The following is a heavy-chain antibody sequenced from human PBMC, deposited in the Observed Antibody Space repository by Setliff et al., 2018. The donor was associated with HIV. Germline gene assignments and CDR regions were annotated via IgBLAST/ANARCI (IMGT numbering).Heavy chain of an antibody. D-gene: IGHD3-9*01. CDR1: GGSFSAYY. CDR3: ARATDWFHFPDAFDF. CDR2: INHSGGT. J-gene: IGHJ3*01. V-gene: IGHV4-34*01. Sequence: SETLSLTCAVYGGSFSAYYWSWIRQTPGKGLEWIGEINHSGGTNYNPSLKSRVTMSVDTSKNQFSLNLSSVTAADTAVYYCARATDWFHFPDAFDFWGQGAMVTVSS.